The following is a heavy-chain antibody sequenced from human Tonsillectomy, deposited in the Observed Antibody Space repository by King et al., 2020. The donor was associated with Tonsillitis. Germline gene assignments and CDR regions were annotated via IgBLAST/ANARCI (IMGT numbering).Heavy chain of an antibody. CDR1: GFTFSNYA. CDR3: AKGIHDYGDNS. CDR2: ISGSGGST. D-gene: IGHD4-23*01. J-gene: IGHJ4*02. V-gene: IGHV3-23*04. Sequence: QLVQSGGGLVQPGGSLRLFCAASGFTFSNYAMSWVRPAPGKGLEWVATISGSGGSTYYAASVKGRFTISRDNSKNTLYLQMNSLRAEDTAVYYCAKGIHDYGDNSWGQGTLVTVSS.